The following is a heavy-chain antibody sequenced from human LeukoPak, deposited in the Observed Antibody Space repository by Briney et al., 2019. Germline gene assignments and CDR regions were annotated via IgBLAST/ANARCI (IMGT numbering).Heavy chain of an antibody. J-gene: IGHJ4*02. V-gene: IGHV1-2*02. CDR3: ARSLTMIVVVIAGY. Sequence: ASVKVSCKASGYTFTGYYMHWMRQAPGQGLEWMGWINPNSGGTNYAQKFQGRVTMTRDTSISTAYMELSRLRSDDTAVYYCARSLTMIVVVIAGYWGQGTLVTVSS. CDR2: INPNSGGT. CDR1: GYTFTGYY. D-gene: IGHD3-22*01.